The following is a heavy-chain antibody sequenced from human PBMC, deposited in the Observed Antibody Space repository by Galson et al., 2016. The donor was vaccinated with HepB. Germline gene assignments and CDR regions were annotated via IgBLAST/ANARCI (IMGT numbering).Heavy chain of an antibody. J-gene: IGHJ6*02. CDR2: IENAGST. CDR3: ARDEGFYNGMDV. D-gene: IGHD2-2*02. CDR1: GGSISSGAYY. V-gene: IGHV4-61*08. Sequence: ETLSLTCSVSGGSISSGAYYWSWVRQSPGKGLEWIGDIENAGSTNYNPSPKSRVTISIDGSKNQFFLELTSVTAADTAVYYCARDEGFYNGMDVWGQGTTVTVSS.